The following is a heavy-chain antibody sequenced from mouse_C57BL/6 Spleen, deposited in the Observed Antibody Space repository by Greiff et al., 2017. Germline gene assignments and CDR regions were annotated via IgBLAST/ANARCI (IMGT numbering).Heavy chain of an antibody. CDR2: IYPSDSET. V-gene: IGHV1-61*01. D-gene: IGHD2-4*01. J-gene: IGHJ2*01. CDR1: GYTFTSYW. CDR3: ARFEGLRRGHYFDY. Sequence: QVQLQQPGAELVRPGSSVKLSCKASGYTFTSYWMAWVKQRPGQGLEWIGNIYPSDSETHYNQKFKDKATLTVDKSSSTAYMQLSSLTSEDSAVYYCARFEGLRRGHYFDYWGQGTTLTVSS.